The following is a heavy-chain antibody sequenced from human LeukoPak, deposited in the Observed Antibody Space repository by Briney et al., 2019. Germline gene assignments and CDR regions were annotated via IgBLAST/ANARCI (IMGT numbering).Heavy chain of an antibody. J-gene: IGHJ4*02. D-gene: IGHD1-1*01. Sequence: GGSLRLSCAASGFTFSNYGMHWVRQAPGKGLEWVAFIRFDGSNIYYEDSVRGRFTISRDNSKNTLYLQMNSLRPGDTAVYYCAKDSELGVNWNPFDYWGQGTLVTVSS. CDR2: IRFDGSNI. CDR3: AKDSELGVNWNPFDY. V-gene: IGHV3-30*02. CDR1: GFTFSNYG.